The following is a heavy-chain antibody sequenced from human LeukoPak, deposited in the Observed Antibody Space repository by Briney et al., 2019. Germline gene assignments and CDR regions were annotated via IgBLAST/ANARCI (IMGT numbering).Heavy chain of an antibody. D-gene: IGHD3-10*01. CDR1: GFTFSLYW. J-gene: IGHJ4*02. CDR2: IMKDGSEK. CDR3: AKARPGDTFDF. Sequence: GGSLRLSCAASGFTFSLYWMNWVRQAPGKGLEWVASIMKDGSEKYYVDSVKGRFTISRDNAEDSLYLQMNSLRAEDTAVYYCAKARPGDTFDFWGQGTLVTVSS. V-gene: IGHV3-7*01.